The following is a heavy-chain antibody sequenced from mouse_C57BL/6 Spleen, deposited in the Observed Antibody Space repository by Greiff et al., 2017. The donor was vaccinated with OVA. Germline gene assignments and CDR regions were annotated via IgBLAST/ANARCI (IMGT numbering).Heavy chain of an antibody. Sequence: EVQRVESGGGLVQPGGSLSLSCAASGFTFTDYYMSWVRQPPGKALEWLGFIRNKANGYTTEYSASVKGRFTISRDNSQSILYLQMNALRAEDSATYYCASSSLWLRQAMDYWGQGTSVTVSS. CDR3: ASSSLWLRQAMDY. D-gene: IGHD2-2*01. V-gene: IGHV7-3*01. CDR1: GFTFTDYY. J-gene: IGHJ4*01. CDR2: IRNKANGYTT.